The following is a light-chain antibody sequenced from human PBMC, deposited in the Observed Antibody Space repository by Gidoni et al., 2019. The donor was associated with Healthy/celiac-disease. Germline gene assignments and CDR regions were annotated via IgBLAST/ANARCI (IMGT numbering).Light chain of an antibody. J-gene: IGLJ2*01. Sequence: QSALTQPRSVSGSPGQSVTISCTGTSSYVGGYNYVSWYQQHPGKAPKLMIYDVRKRPSGVPDRFAGSKSGNTASLTISGLQAEDEADYDCCSYAGSYTHVVFGGGTKLTVL. V-gene: IGLV2-11*01. CDR2: DVR. CDR1: SSYVGGYNY. CDR3: CSYAGSYTHVV.